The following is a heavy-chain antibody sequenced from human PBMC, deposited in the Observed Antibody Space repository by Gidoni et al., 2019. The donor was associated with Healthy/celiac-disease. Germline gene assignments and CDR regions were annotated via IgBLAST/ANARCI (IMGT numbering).Heavy chain of an antibody. J-gene: IGHJ4*02. V-gene: IGHV4-34*01. CDR3: ARGRYYDSSGFGYYFDY. CDR1: GGSFSGYY. CDR2: INHSGST. Sequence: QVQLQQWGAGLLQPSETLSLTCAVYGGSFSGYYWSWIRQPPGKGLEWIGEINHSGSTNYNPSLKSRVTISVDTSKNQFSLKLSSVTAADTAVYYCARGRYYDSSGFGYYFDYWGQGTLVTVSS. D-gene: IGHD3-22*01.